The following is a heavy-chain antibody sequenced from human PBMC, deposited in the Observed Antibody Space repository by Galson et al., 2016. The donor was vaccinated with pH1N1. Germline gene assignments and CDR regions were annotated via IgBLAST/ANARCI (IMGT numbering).Heavy chain of an antibody. CDR2: ILYDGTNE. CDR1: GFTFTSYA. V-gene: IGHV3-30*04. Sequence: SLRLSCAASGFTFTSYAMHWVRQAPGKGLEWVAVILYDGTNEYYADSVKCRFTISRDKTQRTVYLQMNSLRTENTDVYYCARDSEYSGHEGFHWAQGTLVSVSS. CDR3: ARDSEYSGHEGFH. J-gene: IGHJ4*02. D-gene: IGHD5-12*01.